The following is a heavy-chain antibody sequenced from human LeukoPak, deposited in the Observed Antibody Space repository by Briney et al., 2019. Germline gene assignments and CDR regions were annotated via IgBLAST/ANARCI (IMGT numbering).Heavy chain of an antibody. CDR3: ARDLGSGWYGEDFDY. CDR2: ISSSSSYI. D-gene: IGHD6-19*01. J-gene: IGHJ4*02. CDR1: GFTFSSYS. V-gene: IGHV3-21*01. Sequence: GGSLRLSCAASGFTFSSYSMNWVRQAPGKGLEWVSSISSSSSYIYYADSVKGRFTISRDNAKNSLYLQMNSLRAEDTAVYYCARDLGSGWYGEDFDYWGQGTLVTVSS.